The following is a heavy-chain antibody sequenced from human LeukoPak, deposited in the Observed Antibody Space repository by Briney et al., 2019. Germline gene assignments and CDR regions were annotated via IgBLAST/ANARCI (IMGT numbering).Heavy chain of an antibody. Sequence: ESGPTLVKPTQTLTLTCTFSGFSLSTSGVGAGWIRQPPGKALEWLALIYWDDDKRYSPSLKSRLTITKDTSKNQVVLTMTNMDPVETPTYSCPHRQTRYYFDYWGQGTLVTVSS. CDR2: IYWDDDK. J-gene: IGHJ4*02. V-gene: IGHV2-5*02. CDR1: GFSLSTSGVG. CDR3: PHRQTRYYFDY.